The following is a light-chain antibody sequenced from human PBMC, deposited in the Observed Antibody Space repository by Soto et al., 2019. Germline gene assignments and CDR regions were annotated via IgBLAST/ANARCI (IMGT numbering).Light chain of an antibody. CDR2: RAS. J-gene: IGKJ1*01. Sequence: EIVLTQSPGTLSLSPGERATLSCRASQSVSSSYLAWYQQKPGQAPRLLIYRASSRATGIPDRFSGSGSGTDFTLTISRLEPEDFAVYYCHQYGSYLTCGRGTKVDIK. V-gene: IGKV3-20*01. CDR1: QSVSSSY. CDR3: HQYGSYLT.